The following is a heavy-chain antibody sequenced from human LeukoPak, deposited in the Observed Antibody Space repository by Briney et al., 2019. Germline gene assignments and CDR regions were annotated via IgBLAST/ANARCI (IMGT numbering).Heavy chain of an antibody. CDR3: ARLPVVTHHYYYYGMDV. V-gene: IGHV3-23*01. J-gene: IGHJ6*02. CDR2: ITGRGETT. CDR1: GFNFRGQA. D-gene: IGHD4-23*01. Sequence: GGSLRLSCAASGFNFRGQAMSWVRQGAGKGLEWVAVITGRGETTYYADSVKGRVNISRDNSKDTLFLQVNSLRTEDTAVYYCARLPVVTHHYYYYGMDVWGQGTTVTVSS.